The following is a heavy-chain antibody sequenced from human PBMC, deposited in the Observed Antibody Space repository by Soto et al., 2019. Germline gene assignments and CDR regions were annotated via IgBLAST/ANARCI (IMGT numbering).Heavy chain of an antibody. CDR3: ARGYYYDSSGYYSAFDI. Sequence: PSETLSLTCTVSGGSISSDYWSWIRQPPGKGLEWIGYIYYSGSTNYNPSLKSRVTISVDTSKNQFSLKLSSVTAADTAVYYCARGYYYDSSGYYSAFDIWGQGTMVT. CDR2: IYYSGST. V-gene: IGHV4-59*01. CDR1: GGSISSDY. J-gene: IGHJ3*02. D-gene: IGHD3-22*01.